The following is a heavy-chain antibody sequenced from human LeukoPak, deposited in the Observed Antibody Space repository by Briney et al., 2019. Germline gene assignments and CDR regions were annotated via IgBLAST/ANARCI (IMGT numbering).Heavy chain of an antibody. CDR3: ARDGRDGYNLLSY. CDR2: IIPIFGTA. V-gene: IGHV1-69*05. D-gene: IGHD5-24*01. Sequence: SVKVSCKASGGTFSSYAISWVRQAPGQGLEWMGRIIPIFGTANCAQKFQGRVAITTDESTSTAYMELSSLRSEDTAVYYCARDGRDGYNLLSYWSQGTLVTVSS. CDR1: GGTFSSYA. J-gene: IGHJ4*02.